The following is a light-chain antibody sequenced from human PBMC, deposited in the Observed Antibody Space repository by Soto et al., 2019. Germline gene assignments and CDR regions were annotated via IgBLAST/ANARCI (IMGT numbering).Light chain of an antibody. CDR3: QQYVSSVT. J-gene: IGKJ1*01. CDR2: GAS. V-gene: IGKV3-20*01. Sequence: PGERATLSCRASQSVDSSFFAWYQQKPGQAPRLLIYGASKRATGTPDRFSGSGSGTDFTLTITRREPEDFAVYYCQQYVSSVTFGQGTKVEIK. CDR1: QSVDSSF.